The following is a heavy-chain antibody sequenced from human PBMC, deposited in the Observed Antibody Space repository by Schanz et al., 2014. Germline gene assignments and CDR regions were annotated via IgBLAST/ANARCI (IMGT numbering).Heavy chain of an antibody. Sequence: QVYLVESGGGLVQPGGSLRLSCAASGFTFSDYYMAWIRQAPGKGLEWVSHISGSSIHKNYADSVKGRFSISRDNGETSVYLQINSLRVEDTAVYYCARFLARYQYYGVDVWGQGTTVIVSS. CDR1: GFTFSDYY. J-gene: IGHJ6*02. CDR3: ARFLARYQYYGVDV. V-gene: IGHV3-11*05. CDR2: ISGSSIHK. D-gene: IGHD3-3*01.